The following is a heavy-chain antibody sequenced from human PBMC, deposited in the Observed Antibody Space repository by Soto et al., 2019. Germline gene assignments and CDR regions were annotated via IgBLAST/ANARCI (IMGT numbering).Heavy chain of an antibody. J-gene: IGHJ6*02. CDR1: GFTFSSYA. CDR3: AKDVRFLEWLPDDYYYYGMDV. D-gene: IGHD3-3*01. Sequence: GGSLRLSCAASGFTFSSYAMSWVRQAPGKGLEWVSAISGSGGSTYYADSVKGRFTISRDNSKNTLYLQMNSLRAEDTAVYYCAKDVRFLEWLPDDYYYYGMDVWGQGTTVTVSS. CDR2: ISGSGGST. V-gene: IGHV3-23*01.